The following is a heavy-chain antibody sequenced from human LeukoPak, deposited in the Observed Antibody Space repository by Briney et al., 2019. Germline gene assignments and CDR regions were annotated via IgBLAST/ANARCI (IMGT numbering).Heavy chain of an antibody. CDR2: IYTSGST. D-gene: IGHD3-10*01. J-gene: IGHJ3*02. CDR3: ATQRSLWFGELFHRTHDAFDI. V-gene: IGHV4-61*02. CDR1: GGSISSGSYY. Sequence: KTSETLSLTCTVSGGSISSGSYYWSWIRQPAGKGLEWIGRIYTSGSTNYNPSLKSRVTISVDTSKNQFSLKLSSVTAADTAVYYCATQRSLWFGELFHRTHDAFDIWGQGTMVTVSS.